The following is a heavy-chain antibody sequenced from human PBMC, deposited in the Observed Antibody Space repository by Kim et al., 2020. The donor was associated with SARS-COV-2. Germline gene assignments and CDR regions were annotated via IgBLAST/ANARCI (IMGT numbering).Heavy chain of an antibody. CDR3: AREAGIAAATSFDY. Sequence: SETLSLTCTVSGGSISSYYWSWIRQPPGKGLEWIGYIYYSGSTNYNPSLKSQVTISVDTSKNQFSLKLSSVTAADTAVYYCAREAGIAAATSFDYWGQGTLVTVSS. CDR1: GGSISSYY. D-gene: IGHD6-13*01. CDR2: IYYSGST. J-gene: IGHJ4*02. V-gene: IGHV4-59*01.